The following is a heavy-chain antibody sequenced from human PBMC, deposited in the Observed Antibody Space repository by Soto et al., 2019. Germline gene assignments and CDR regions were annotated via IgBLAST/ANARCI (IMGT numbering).Heavy chain of an antibody. Sequence: QVQLVQSGAEVKKPGSSVKVSCKASGGTFSNYAINWVRQAPGQGLEWMGGIIPIFGTANYAQKFQGRVTITADESTSTAYWDLSRLRSEDTAVYYCARPVEMATISRSYLFYWGQGTLVTVSS. J-gene: IGHJ4*02. D-gene: IGHD5-12*01. CDR1: GGTFSNYA. CDR2: IIPIFGTA. CDR3: ARPVEMATISRSYLFY. V-gene: IGHV1-69*01.